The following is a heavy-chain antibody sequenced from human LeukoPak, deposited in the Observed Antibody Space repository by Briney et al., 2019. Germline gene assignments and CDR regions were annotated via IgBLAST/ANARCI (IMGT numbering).Heavy chain of an antibody. CDR3: AREGGSGSYYQRDAFDI. V-gene: IGHV3-21*01. D-gene: IGHD3-10*01. Sequence: GGSLRLSCAASGFTFSSYSMNWVRQAPGKGLEWVSSISSSSSYIYYADSVKGRFTISRDNAKNSLYLQMNSLRAEDTAVYYCAREGGSGSYYQRDAFDIWGQGTMVTVSS. J-gene: IGHJ3*02. CDR2: ISSSSSYI. CDR1: GFTFSSYS.